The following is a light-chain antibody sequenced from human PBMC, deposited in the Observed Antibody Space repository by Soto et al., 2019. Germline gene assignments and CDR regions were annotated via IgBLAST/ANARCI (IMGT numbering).Light chain of an antibody. Sequence: DIQVTQSPSSLSASVGDCVTPSCDTSQRVNSYIHWYPHLSGNPPKLLIYVPSTSQDAVPPTFNGGGSGTDCSIIITGLHPEDSGTYSCKQSYTSVATFDQGTKGDIK. CDR3: KQSYTSVAT. CDR2: VPS. V-gene: IGKV1-39*01. CDR1: QRVNSY. J-gene: IGKJ1*01.